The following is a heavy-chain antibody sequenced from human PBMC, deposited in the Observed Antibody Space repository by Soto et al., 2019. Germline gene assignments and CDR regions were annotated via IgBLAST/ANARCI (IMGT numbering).Heavy chain of an antibody. D-gene: IGHD3-9*01. J-gene: IGHJ4*02. CDR1: GFTFSSYA. Sequence: GGSLRLSCAASGFTFSSYAMSWVRQAPGKGLEWVSAISGSGGSTYYADSVKGRFTISRDNSKNTLYLQMNSLRAEDTAVYYCAKTLRYFDWLTLLDYWGQGTLVTVSS. CDR3: AKTLRYFDWLTLLDY. CDR2: ISGSGGST. V-gene: IGHV3-23*01.